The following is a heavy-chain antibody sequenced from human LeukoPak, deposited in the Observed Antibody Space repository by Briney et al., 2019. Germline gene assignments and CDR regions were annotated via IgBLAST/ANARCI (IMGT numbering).Heavy chain of an antibody. CDR2: ISVSGSRT. D-gene: IGHD4-17*01. Sequence: PGGSLRLSCAASGFTFSNYGMSWVRQAPGKGLEWVSAISVSGSRTYYADAVRGRFAISRDNSKSTLYLQMGSLSAEDTAVYYCAKDRDGGATTQAKGFDYWGHGTQVTVSS. CDR1: GFTFSNYG. CDR3: AKDRDGGATTQAKGFDY. V-gene: IGHV3-23*01. J-gene: IGHJ4*01.